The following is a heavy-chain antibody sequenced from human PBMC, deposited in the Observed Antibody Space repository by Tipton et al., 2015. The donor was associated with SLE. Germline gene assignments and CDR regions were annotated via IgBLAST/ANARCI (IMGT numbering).Heavy chain of an antibody. CDR1: GFTFSSYA. CDR3: ARERRRGGGFLDLLVWIDP. D-gene: IGHD3-3*01. J-gene: IGHJ5*02. V-gene: IGHV3-23*01. CDR2: ISGSGGST. Sequence: GSLRLSCAASGFTFSSYAMSWVRQAPGKGLEWVSGISGSGGSTYYADSAKGRLTITRDNSKNTLYLQMNSLRAEDTAVYYCARERRRGGGFLDLLVWIDPWGQGTLVTVSS.